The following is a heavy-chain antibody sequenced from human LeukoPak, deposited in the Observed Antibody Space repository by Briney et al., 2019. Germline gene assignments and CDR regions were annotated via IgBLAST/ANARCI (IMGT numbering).Heavy chain of an antibody. D-gene: IGHD1-1*01. J-gene: IGHJ4*02. CDR2: ISYDGSNK. Sequence: GGSLRLSCAASGFTFSSYGMHWVRQAPGKGLEWVAVISYDGSNKYYADSVKGRFTISRDNSKNTLYLQMNSLRAEDTAVYYCARDLEYGTRSLFVLWGQGTLVTVSS. V-gene: IGHV3-30*03. CDR3: ARDLEYGTRSLFVL. CDR1: GFTFSSYG.